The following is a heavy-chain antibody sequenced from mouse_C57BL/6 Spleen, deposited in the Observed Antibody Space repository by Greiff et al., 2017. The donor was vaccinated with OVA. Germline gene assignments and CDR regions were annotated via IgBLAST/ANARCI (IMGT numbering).Heavy chain of an antibody. V-gene: IGHV1-64*01. J-gene: IGHJ1*03. D-gene: IGHD1-1*01. Sequence: QVQLQQSGAELVKPGASVKLSCKASGYTFTSYWMHWVKQRPGQGLEWIGMIHPNSGSTNYNEKFKSKATLTVDKSSSTAYMQLSSLTSEDSAVYYCARNPSYYGSSYRYFDVWGTGTTVTVSS. CDR2: IHPNSGST. CDR1: GYTFTSYW. CDR3: ARNPSYYGSSYRYFDV.